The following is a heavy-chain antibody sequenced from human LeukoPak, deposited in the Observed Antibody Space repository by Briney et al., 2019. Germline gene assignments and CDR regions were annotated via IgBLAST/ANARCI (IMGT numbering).Heavy chain of an antibody. J-gene: IGHJ5*02. CDR3: ARPALYSSSWSDNWFDP. Sequence: GASVKVSCKASGYTFTGYYMHWVRQAPGQGLEWMGWINPNSGGTNYAQKFQGRVTMTRDTSISTAYMELSRLRSDDTAVYYCARPALYSSSWSDNWFDPWGQGTLVTVSS. CDR1: GYTFTGYY. V-gene: IGHV1-2*02. CDR2: INPNSGGT. D-gene: IGHD6-13*01.